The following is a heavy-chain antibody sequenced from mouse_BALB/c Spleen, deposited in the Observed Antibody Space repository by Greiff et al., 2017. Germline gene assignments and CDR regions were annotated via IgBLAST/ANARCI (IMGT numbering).Heavy chain of an antibody. Sequence: EVKLMESGGDLVKPGGSLKLSCAASGFTFSSYGMSWVRQTPDKRLEWVATISSGGSYTYYPDSVKGRFTISRDNAKNTLYLQMSSLKSEDTAMYYCARQGGTTGAMDYWGQGTSVTVSS. CDR2: ISSGGSYT. V-gene: IGHV5-6*01. CDR1: GFTFSSYG. J-gene: IGHJ4*01. CDR3: ARQGGTTGAMDY. D-gene: IGHD1-1*01.